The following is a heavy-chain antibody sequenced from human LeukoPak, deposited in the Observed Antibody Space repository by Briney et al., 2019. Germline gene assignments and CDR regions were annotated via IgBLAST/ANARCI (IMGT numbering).Heavy chain of an antibody. J-gene: IGHJ3*01. CDR2: IHHDGRT. CDR1: GGSLSGHY. D-gene: IGHD4-17*01. Sequence: PSETLSLTCAVYGGSLSGHYWSWIRQSPGKGLDWIGYIHHDGRTKYIPSLKSRVSILLDTSKNEFSLRLTPVTAADTALYFCAREPVPQDYGDTVNAYDLWGQGTMVIVSS. CDR3: AREPVPQDYGDTVNAYDL. V-gene: IGHV4-34*01.